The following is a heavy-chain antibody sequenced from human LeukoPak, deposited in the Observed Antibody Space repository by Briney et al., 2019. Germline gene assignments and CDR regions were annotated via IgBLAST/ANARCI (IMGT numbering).Heavy chain of an antibody. D-gene: IGHD3-22*01. CDR1: GFTFSSYS. Sequence: GGSLRLSCAASGFTFSSYSMNWVRQAPGKGLEWVSSISSSSSYIYYADSVKGRFTISRDNAKNSLYLQMNSLRAEDTAVYYCAKDRGIVVVISYYFDYWGQGTLVTVSS. J-gene: IGHJ4*02. CDR2: ISSSSSYI. CDR3: AKDRGIVVVISYYFDY. V-gene: IGHV3-21*04.